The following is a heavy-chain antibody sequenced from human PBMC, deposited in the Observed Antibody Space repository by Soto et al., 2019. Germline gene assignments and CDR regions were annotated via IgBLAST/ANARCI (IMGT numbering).Heavy chain of an antibody. J-gene: IGHJ4*02. V-gene: IGHV1-18*01. CDR3: PSAWGIGDY. D-gene: IGHD3-16*01. CDR2: ISVYDGNT. CDR1: GYTFTSYD. Sequence: QVQLVQSGPAVKKPGASVKVSCKASGYTFTSYDINWVRQAPGQGLEWMGWISVYDGNTKYAQTVQERVTMTTDTSTRPAKKELKSRRADGPPVYYCPSAWGIGDYRGQGNQVPVSS.